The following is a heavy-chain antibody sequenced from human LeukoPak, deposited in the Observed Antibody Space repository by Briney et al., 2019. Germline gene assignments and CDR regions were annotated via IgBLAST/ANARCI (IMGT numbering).Heavy chain of an antibody. D-gene: IGHD6-13*01. J-gene: IGHJ4*02. CDR1: GGTFSSYA. CDR2: IIPIFGTA. Sequence: ASVKVSCKASGGTFSSYAIGWVRQAPGQGLEWMGGIIPIFGTANYAQKFQGRVTITADESTSTAYMELSSLRSEDTAVYYCALTPGYSSSWYGETRFDYWGQGTLVTVSS. V-gene: IGHV1-69*13. CDR3: ALTPGYSSSWYGETRFDY.